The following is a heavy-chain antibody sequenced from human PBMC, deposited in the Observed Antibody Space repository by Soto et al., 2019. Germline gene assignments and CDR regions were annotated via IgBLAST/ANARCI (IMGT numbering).Heavy chain of an antibody. CDR1: GYTFTGYY. V-gene: IGHV1-2*02. D-gene: IGHD3-22*01. Sequence: VASVKVSCKASGYTFTGYYMHWVRQAPGQGLEWMGWINPNSGGTNYAQKFQGRVTMTRDTSISTAYMELSRLRSDDTAVYYCARDLPVGYYDSSGYYSRNNYYYYYGMDVCGQGTTVTVSS. J-gene: IGHJ6*02. CDR3: ARDLPVGYYDSSGYYSRNNYYYYYGMDV. CDR2: INPNSGGT.